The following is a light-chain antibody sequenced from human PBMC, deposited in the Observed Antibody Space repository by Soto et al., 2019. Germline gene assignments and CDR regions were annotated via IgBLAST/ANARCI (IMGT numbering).Light chain of an antibody. CDR1: QTISSW. Sequence: DIQMTKSPSTLSGSVGYRVTITCRASQTISSWLAWYQQKPGKAPKLLIYKASTLKSGVPSRFSGSGSGTEFTLTISRLQHDDFATYYCQHYISYSEAFGQGTKVDFK. CDR3: QHYISYSEA. V-gene: IGKV1-5*03. J-gene: IGKJ1*01. CDR2: KAS.